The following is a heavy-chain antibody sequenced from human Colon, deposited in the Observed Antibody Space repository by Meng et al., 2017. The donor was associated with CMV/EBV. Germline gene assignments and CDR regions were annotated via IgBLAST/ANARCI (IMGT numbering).Heavy chain of an antibody. J-gene: IGHJ4*02. D-gene: IGHD1/OR15-1a*01. CDR3: ARGSHGTTVSLFDS. V-gene: IGHV6-1*01. CDR2: TYYRSKWYS. Sequence: QVQMQQSGPGLVKPSQTLSLTCAISGDSVSSNIAAWNWIRQSPSRGLEWLGRTYYRSKWYSDFAISVRSRLSVSPDTSRNQFSLQLTSVTPEDTAVYYCARGSHGTTVSLFDSWGQGILVTVSS. CDR1: GDSVSSNIAA.